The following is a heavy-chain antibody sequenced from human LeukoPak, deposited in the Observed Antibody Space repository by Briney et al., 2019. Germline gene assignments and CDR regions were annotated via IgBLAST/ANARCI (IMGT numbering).Heavy chain of an antibody. J-gene: IGHJ4*02. CDR2: ISGSGGST. CDR3: AKTTAVPAAPVEY. CDR1: GFTFSNAW. V-gene: IGHV3-23*01. Sequence: GGSLRLSCAASGFTFSNAWMSWVRQAPGKGLEWVSAISGSGGSTYYADSVKGRFTISRDNSKNTLYLQMNSLRAEDTAVYYCAKTTAVPAAPVEYWGQGTLVTVSS. D-gene: IGHD2-2*01.